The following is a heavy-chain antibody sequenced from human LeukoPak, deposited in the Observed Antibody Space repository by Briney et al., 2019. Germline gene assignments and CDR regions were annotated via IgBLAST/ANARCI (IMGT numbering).Heavy chain of an antibody. CDR2: IGSDGTET. J-gene: IGHJ4*02. D-gene: IGHD2-2*01. V-gene: IGHV3-7*01. Sequence: GGSLRLSCAASGLTFSRYWMSWVRQAPGKGLEWLANIGSDGTETNYVDSVKGRFTISRDNAKNSLYLQMNSLRGEDTAVYYCARGGAAADYWGQGTLVTVSS. CDR1: GLTFSRYW. CDR3: ARGGAAADY.